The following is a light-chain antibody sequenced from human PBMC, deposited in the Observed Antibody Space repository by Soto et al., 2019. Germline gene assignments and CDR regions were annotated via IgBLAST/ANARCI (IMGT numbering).Light chain of an antibody. CDR2: SAS. V-gene: IGKV1-39*01. CDR1: QSISNY. CDR3: QQSYSYRPYT. Sequence: DIQMTQSPSSLSASVGDRVTITCRASQSISNYLNWYQQKPGKAPRLLIYSASSLQGGVPSRFSGSGSGTDFTLTISSLQPEDFAAYYCQQSYSYRPYTFGQGTKLEIK. J-gene: IGKJ2*01.